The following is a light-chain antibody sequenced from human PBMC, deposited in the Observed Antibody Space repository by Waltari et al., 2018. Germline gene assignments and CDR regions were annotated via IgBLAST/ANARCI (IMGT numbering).Light chain of an antibody. Sequence: QSALTQPASGSGSPGQSITISCPAPSRDVGGYTYAPWYQQRPAQAPNLMTYDVSNRPSGVSNRVSSSKSGNTASLTISGLQAEDEADYSCSSYTSSSTWVFGGGTKLTVL. CDR2: DVS. J-gene: IGLJ3*02. CDR1: SRDVGGYTY. CDR3: SSYTSSSTWV. V-gene: IGLV2-14*01.